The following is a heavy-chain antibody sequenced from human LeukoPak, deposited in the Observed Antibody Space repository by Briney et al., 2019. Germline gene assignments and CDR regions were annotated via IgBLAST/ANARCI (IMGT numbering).Heavy chain of an antibody. CDR3: ATVTLYSSSWYYAFDI. CDR2: IRYDGGGDK. D-gene: IGHD6-13*01. V-gene: IGHV3-30*15. Sequence: IRYDGGGDKYYGDSVKGRFTISRDNSKNTLFLQMSSLRPEDTAVYYCATVTLYSSSWYYAFDIWGQGTMVTVSS. J-gene: IGHJ3*02.